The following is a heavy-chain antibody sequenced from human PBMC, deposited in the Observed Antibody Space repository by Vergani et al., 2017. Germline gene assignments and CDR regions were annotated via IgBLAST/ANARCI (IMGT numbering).Heavy chain of an antibody. CDR1: GGSISSGSYY. CDR3: ARSPTDSSSWLGGWFDP. Sequence: QVQLQESGPGLVKPSQTLSLTCTVSGGSISSGSYYWSWIRQPAGKGLEWIGRIYTSGSTNYNPSLKSRVTISVDTSKNQFSLKLSSVTAADTAVYYCARSPTDSSSWLGGWFDPWGQGTLVTVSS. J-gene: IGHJ5*02. CDR2: IYTSGST. D-gene: IGHD6-13*01. V-gene: IGHV4-61*02.